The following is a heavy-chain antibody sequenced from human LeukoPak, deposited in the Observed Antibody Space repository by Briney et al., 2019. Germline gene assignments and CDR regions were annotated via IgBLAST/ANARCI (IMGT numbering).Heavy chain of an antibody. D-gene: IGHD5-12*01. Sequence: GGSLRLSCAASGFTFSGSAMHWVRQASGKGLEWVGRIRSKANSYATAYAASVKGRFTISRDDSKNTAYLQMNSLKTEDTAVYYCARDPYSGYYGDYYYYYMDVWGKGTTVTISS. J-gene: IGHJ6*03. V-gene: IGHV3-73*01. CDR1: GFTFSGSA. CDR2: IRSKANSYAT. CDR3: ARDPYSGYYGDYYYYYMDV.